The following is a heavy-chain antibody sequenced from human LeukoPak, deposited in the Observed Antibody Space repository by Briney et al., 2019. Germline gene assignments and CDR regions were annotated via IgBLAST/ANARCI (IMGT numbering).Heavy chain of an antibody. V-gene: IGHV3-23*01. D-gene: IGHD3-22*01. CDR3: AKESGDSTGYYYNYYYYYMDV. CDR1: GFTFSNYA. Sequence: PSGGSLRLSCAASGFTFSNYAMSWVRQAPGKGLEWVSGISGSGGSTYYADSVKGRFTISRDNSKNTLYLQMNSLRGEDTAVYYCAKESGDSTGYYYNYYYYYMDVWGKGTTVTVSS. J-gene: IGHJ6*03. CDR2: ISGSGGST.